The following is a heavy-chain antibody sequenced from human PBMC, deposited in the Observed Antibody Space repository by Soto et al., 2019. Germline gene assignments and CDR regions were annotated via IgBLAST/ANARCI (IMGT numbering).Heavy chain of an antibody. V-gene: IGHV1-2*02. CDR3: ARGRGYNYDSSGYYSGYYYYGMDV. D-gene: IGHD3-22*01. J-gene: IGHJ6*02. CDR1: GYTLTELS. Sequence: ASVKVSCKVSGYTLTELSMHWVRQASGKGLEWMGWINPNSGGTNYAQKFQGRVTMTRDTSISTAYMELSRLRSDDTAVYYCARGRGYNYDSSGYYSGYYYYGMDVWGQGTTVTVSS. CDR2: INPNSGGT.